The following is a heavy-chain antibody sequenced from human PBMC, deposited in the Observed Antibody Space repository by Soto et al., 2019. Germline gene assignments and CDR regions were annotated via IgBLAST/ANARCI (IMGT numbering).Heavy chain of an antibody. D-gene: IGHD6-13*01. Sequence: EVQLLESGGGLVQPGGSLRLSCAASAFTFSNYAMSWVRQAPGKGLEWVSDISGSGDNTYYADSVKGRFTISRDNSKNTLYLQIDSLRVEDSAVYYCAKEPFSSWYTHMDVWGKGTTVTVSS. V-gene: IGHV3-23*01. CDR2: ISGSGDNT. CDR3: AKEPFSSWYTHMDV. J-gene: IGHJ6*03. CDR1: AFTFSNYA.